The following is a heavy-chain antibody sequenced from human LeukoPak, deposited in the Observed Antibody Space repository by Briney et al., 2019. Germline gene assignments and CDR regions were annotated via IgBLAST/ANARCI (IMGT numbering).Heavy chain of an antibody. V-gene: IGHV4-34*01. CDR3: AGQTYSSFDY. Sequence: SETLSLTCAVYGGSFSGYYWSWIRQPPGKGLEWIGEINHSGSTNYNPSLKSRVTISVDTSKNQFSLKLSSVTAADAAVYYCAGQTYSSFDYWGQGTLVTVSS. J-gene: IGHJ4*02. D-gene: IGHD2-15*01. CDR1: GGSFSGYY. CDR2: INHSGST.